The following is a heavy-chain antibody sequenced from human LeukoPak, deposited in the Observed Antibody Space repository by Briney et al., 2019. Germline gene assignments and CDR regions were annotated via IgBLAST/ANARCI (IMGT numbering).Heavy chain of an antibody. J-gene: IGHJ4*02. D-gene: IGHD3-22*01. CDR3: AKILWDYYDSSGYRGGSYFDY. V-gene: IGHV3-23*01. CDR2: ISGSGGST. CDR1: GLTFSSYA. Sequence: PGGSLRLSCAASGLTFSSYAMSWVRQAPGKGLEWVSTISGSGGSTYYADSVKGRFTISRDNSKNTLYLQMNSLRAEDTAVYYCAKILWDYYDSSGYRGGSYFDYWGQGTLVTVSS.